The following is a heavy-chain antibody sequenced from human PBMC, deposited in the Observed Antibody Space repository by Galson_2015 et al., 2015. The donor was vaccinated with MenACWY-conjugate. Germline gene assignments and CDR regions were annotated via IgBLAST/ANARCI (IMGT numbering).Heavy chain of an antibody. CDR1: GFTFSSYA. Sequence: SLRLSCAASGFTFSSYAMSWVRQAPGKGLEWVAVISYDGSNKYYADSVKGRFTISRDNSKNTLYLQMNSLRAEDTAVYYCAKDRGAYSSGYYYYGMDVWGQGTTVTVSS. V-gene: IGHV3-30*18. D-gene: IGHD6-19*01. CDR3: AKDRGAYSSGYYYYGMDV. CDR2: ISYDGSNK. J-gene: IGHJ6*02.